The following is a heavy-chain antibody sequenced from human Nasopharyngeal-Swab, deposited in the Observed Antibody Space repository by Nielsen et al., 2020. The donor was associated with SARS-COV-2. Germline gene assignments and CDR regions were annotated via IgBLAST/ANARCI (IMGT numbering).Heavy chain of an antibody. D-gene: IGHD6-13*01. Sequence: VRQMPGKGLEWVSSISSSSSYIYYVDSVRGRFTISRDNAKNSLYLQMNSLRAEDTAVYYCARGRGYSSSYDAFDIWGQGTMVTVSS. CDR2: ISSSSSYI. CDR3: ARGRGYSSSYDAFDI. V-gene: IGHV3-21*01. J-gene: IGHJ3*02.